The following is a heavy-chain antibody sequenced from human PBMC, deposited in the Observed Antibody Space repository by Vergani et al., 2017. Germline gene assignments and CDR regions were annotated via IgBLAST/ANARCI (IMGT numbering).Heavy chain of an antibody. CDR1: GFTFGDYG. CDR3: GKSIGGYFSIDGVDV. CDR2: IHCSSDTK. Sequence: EVQLVESGGGLVQPGRSLRLSCAASGFTFGDYGMHWVRQAPGKGLEWVSGIHCSSDTKGYAGSVKGRFTVSRDNAKNSLYLQMTSLRVEDTAVYYCGKSIGGYFSIDGVDVWGQGTTVTVSS. J-gene: IGHJ6*02. D-gene: IGHD3-22*01. V-gene: IGHV3-9*01.